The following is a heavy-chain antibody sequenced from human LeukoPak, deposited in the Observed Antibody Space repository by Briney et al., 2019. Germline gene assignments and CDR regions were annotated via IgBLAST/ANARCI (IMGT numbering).Heavy chain of an antibody. J-gene: IGHJ3*02. V-gene: IGHV1-46*01. Sequence: ASVKVSCKASGYTFTSYDINWVRQAPGQGLEWMGIINPSGGSTSYAQKFQGRVTMTRDMSTSTVYMELSSLRSEDTAVYYCARSSWIGSYQWGLDIWGQGTMITVSS. CDR3: ARSSWIGSYQWGLDI. CDR2: INPSGGST. D-gene: IGHD1-26*01. CDR1: GYTFTSYD.